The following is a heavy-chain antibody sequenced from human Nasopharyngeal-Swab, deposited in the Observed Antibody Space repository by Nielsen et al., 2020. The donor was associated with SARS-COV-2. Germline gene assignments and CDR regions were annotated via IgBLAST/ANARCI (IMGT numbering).Heavy chain of an antibody. CDR3: ARDGGSYNDY. CDR1: RFTSSRYW. D-gene: IGHD1-26*01. CDR2: IKQDGSEK. Sequence: GESLKISCAASRFTSSRYWMTWVRQAPGKGLEWVANIKQDGSEKYYVDSVKGRFTVSRDNAKNSLYLQMNSLRAEDTAVYYCARDGGSYNDYWGQGTLVTVSS. V-gene: IGHV3-7*01. J-gene: IGHJ4*02.